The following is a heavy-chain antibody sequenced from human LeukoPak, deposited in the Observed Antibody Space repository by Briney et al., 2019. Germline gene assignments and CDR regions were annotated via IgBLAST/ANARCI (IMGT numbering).Heavy chain of an antibody. Sequence: GGSLRLSCAASGXTVSSNYVSWVRQAPGKGLEWVSSIHGGDNTFYADSVEGRFTISRDNSKNTLYLQMNSLRAEDTAVYYCARDASRGGSYYYYYGMDVWGQGTTVTVSS. CDR2: IHGGDNT. J-gene: IGHJ6*02. CDR1: GXTVSSNY. D-gene: IGHD1-26*01. V-gene: IGHV3-53*05. CDR3: ARDASRGGSYYYYYGMDV.